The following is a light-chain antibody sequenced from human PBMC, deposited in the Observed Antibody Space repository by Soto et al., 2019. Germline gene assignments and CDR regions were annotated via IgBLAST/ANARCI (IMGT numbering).Light chain of an antibody. CDR1: GSNIGAGSY. J-gene: IGLJ3*02. Sequence: QSVLTQPPSVSGAPGQRVTISCTGSGSNIGAGSYVHWYQQLPGTAPKLLIYGDINRPSGVPDRFSGSQSGTSASLAIAGRQAEDEADYYCQSFDIGLIGWVFGGGTKLTVL. V-gene: IGLV1-40*01. CDR3: QSFDIGLIGWV. CDR2: GDI.